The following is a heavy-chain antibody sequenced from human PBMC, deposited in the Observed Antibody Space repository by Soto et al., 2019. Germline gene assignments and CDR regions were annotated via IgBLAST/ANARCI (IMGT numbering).Heavy chain of an antibody. CDR2: IIPIFGTA. CDR1: GGTFSSYA. CDR3: ASTKVRGVRYYYYGMDV. J-gene: IGHJ6*02. V-gene: IGHV1-69*13. Sequence: SVKVSCKASGGTFSSYAINWVRQAPGQGLEWMGGIIPIFGTANYAQKFQGRVTITADESTSTAYMELSSLRSEDTAVYYCASTKVRGVRYYYYGMDVWGQGTTVTVSS. D-gene: IGHD3-10*01.